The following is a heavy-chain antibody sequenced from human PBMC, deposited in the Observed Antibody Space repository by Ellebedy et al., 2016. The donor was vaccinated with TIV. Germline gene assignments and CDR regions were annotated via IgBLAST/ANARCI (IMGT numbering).Heavy chain of an antibody. D-gene: IGHD3-10*01. J-gene: IGHJ3*02. CDR2: IYYSGST. V-gene: IGHV4-59*08. CDR3: ARRYYHDAFDI. Sequence: PSETLSLTCTVSGGSISSYYWSWIRQPPGKGLEWIGYIYYSGSTNYNPTLKSRVTISVDTSKNQFPLKLSPVTAADTAVYYCARRYYHDAFDIWGQGTMVTVSS. CDR1: GGSISSYY.